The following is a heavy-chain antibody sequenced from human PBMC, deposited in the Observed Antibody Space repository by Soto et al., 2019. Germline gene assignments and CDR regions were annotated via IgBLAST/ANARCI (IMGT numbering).Heavy chain of an antibody. J-gene: IGHJ4*02. CDR2: IIPIFGTA. D-gene: IGHD3-22*01. CDR3: ARGYYDSSGYYPFGY. CDR1: GGTFSSYA. V-gene: IGHV1-69*01. Sequence: QGQLVQSGAEVKKPGSSVKVSCKSSGGTFSSYAISWVRQAPGQGLEWMGGIIPIFGTANYAQKFQGRVTITSDESTSTDYMELSSLRSEDTAVYYCARGYYDSSGYYPFGYWGQRNLVTVSS.